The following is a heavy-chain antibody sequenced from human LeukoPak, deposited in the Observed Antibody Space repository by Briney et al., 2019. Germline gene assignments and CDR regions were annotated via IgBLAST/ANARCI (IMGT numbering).Heavy chain of an antibody. CDR1: GGSVSSGSYY. CDR3: ARGGQLWPRDDY. J-gene: IGHJ4*02. D-gene: IGHD3-16*01. Sequence: SETLSLTCTVSGGSVSSGSYYWSWIRQPPGKGLEWIGYISYSGSTYYNPSLKSRVTISADTSKNQFSLKLSSVTAADTAVYYCARGGQLWPRDDYWGQGTLVTVSS. V-gene: IGHV4-61*01. CDR2: ISYSGST.